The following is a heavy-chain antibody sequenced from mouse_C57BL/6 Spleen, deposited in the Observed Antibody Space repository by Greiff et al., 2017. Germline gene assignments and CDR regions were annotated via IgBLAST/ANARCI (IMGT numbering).Heavy chain of an antibody. CDR2: IWRGGST. CDR1: GFSLTSYG. D-gene: IGHD1-1*01. J-gene: IGHJ4*01. Sequence: VQLVESGPGLVQPSQSLSITCTVSGFSLTSYGVHWVRQSPGKGLEWLGVIWRGGSTDYNAAFMSRLSITKDNSKSQVFFKMNSLQADDTAIYYWARYYGSSILYAMDYWGQGTSVTVSS. V-gene: IGHV2-5*01. CDR3: ARYYGSSILYAMDY.